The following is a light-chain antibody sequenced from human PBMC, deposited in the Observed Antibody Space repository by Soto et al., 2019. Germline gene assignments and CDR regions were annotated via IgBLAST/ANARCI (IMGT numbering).Light chain of an antibody. Sequence: QSALTQPASVSGSPGQSITISCTGTSSDVGGYNFVSWYQQHPGKVPKLMIFDVNRRPSGVSDRFSGSKSGNTASLTISGLQAEEGGDYYCCSYTSSSTHVFGSGTKLTVL. V-gene: IGLV2-14*03. CDR2: DVN. CDR3: CSYTSSSTHV. CDR1: SSDVGGYNF. J-gene: IGLJ1*01.